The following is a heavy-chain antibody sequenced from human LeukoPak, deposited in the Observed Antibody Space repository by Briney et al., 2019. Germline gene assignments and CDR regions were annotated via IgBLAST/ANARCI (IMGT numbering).Heavy chain of an antibody. CDR1: GYTFTNFD. V-gene: IGHV1-8*01. J-gene: IGHJ4*02. D-gene: IGHD1-26*01. CDR2: INPVSGNA. CDR3: ARAPMGVAPLY. Sequence: GASVKVSCKASGYTFTNFDINWVRQTPGQGLEWMGWINPVSGNAGSAQKFQGRVTLTRDTSITTAYMELSSLTSDDTAFYYCARAPMGVAPLYWGQGTLVTVSS.